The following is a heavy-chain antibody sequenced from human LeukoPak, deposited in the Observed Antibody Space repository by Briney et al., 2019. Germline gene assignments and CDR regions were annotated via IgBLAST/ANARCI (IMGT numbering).Heavy chain of an antibody. D-gene: IGHD1-26*01. CDR2: ISGSSSFI. V-gene: IGHV3-21*04. J-gene: IGHJ6*03. Sequence: GGSLRLSCVASGFTFSSYSMIWVRQAPGKGLEWVSFISGSSSFIYNADSVKGRFTVSRDNAKNSLYLQMNSLGAEDTAVYYCARVGGKSYYYYYYMDVWGKGTTVTISS. CDR1: GFTFSSYS. CDR3: ARVGGKSYYYYYYMDV.